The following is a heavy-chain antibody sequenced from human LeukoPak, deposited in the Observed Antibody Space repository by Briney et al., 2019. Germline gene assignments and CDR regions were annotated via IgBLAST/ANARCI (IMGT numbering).Heavy chain of an antibody. D-gene: IGHD6-6*01. CDR2: ISSSSSYI. CDR3: AKDGVIAAPRFL. V-gene: IGHV3-21*04. J-gene: IGHJ4*02. Sequence: KTGGSLRLSCAASGFTFSSYSMNWVRQAPGKGLEWVSSISSSSSYIYYADSVKGRFTISRDNSKNTLYLQMNSLRAEDTAVYYCAKDGVIAAPRFLGGQGTLVTVSS. CDR1: GFTFSSYS.